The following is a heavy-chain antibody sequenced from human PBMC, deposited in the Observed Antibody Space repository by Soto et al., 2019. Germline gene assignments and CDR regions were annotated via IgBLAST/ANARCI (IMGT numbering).Heavy chain of an antibody. V-gene: IGHV3-30*18. Sequence: PGGSLRLSCAASGFTFSSYGMHWVRQAPGKGLEWVAVISYDGSNKYYADSVKGRFTISRGNSKNTLYLQMNSLRAEDTAVYYCAKDRGIAAPWLSDYYYGMDVWGQGTTVTVS. CDR1: GFTFSSYG. CDR2: ISYDGSNK. J-gene: IGHJ6*02. D-gene: IGHD6-13*01. CDR3: AKDRGIAAPWLSDYYYGMDV.